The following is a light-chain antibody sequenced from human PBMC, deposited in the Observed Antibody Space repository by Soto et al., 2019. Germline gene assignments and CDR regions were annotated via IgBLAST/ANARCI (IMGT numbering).Light chain of an antibody. CDR1: QGLVYSDGNTY. CDR2: MIS. CDR3: QQYGSSPWT. V-gene: IGKV2-30*01. J-gene: IGKJ1*01. Sequence: DVVMTQSPLSLPVTLGQPASISCRSTQGLVYSDGNTYLNWFHQRPGQSPRRLIYMISNRDSGVPDRFSGSGSGTDFTLTISRVEPEDFAVYYCQQYGSSPWTFGQGTKVEIK.